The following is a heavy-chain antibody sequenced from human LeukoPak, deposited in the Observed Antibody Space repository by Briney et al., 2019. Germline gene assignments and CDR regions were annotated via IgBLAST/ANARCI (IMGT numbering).Heavy chain of an antibody. V-gene: IGHV3-7*01. Sequence: QPGGSLRLSCAACGFTFSSYWMSWVRQAPGKGLEWVANIKQDGSEKYYVYSVKGRFTISRDNAKNSLYLQMNSLIAEDTAVYYCARVSFYYDSSGYHNWFDPWGQGTLVTVSS. CDR1: GFTFSSYW. CDR2: IKQDGSEK. CDR3: ARVSFYYDSSGYHNWFDP. J-gene: IGHJ5*02. D-gene: IGHD3-22*01.